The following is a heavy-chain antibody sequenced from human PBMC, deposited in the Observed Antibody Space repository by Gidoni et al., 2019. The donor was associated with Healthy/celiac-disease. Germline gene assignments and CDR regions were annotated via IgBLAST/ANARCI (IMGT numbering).Heavy chain of an antibody. D-gene: IGHD3-22*01. J-gene: IGHJ4*02. CDR1: GGPISSSSYY. Sequence: QLQLQESGPGLVKPSETLSLTCTVSGGPISSSSYYWGWSRQPPGKGLEWIGSIYYSGSTYYNPSLKSRVTISVDTSKNQFSLKLSSVTAADTAVYYCANTYYYDSSGYWEPFDYWGQGTLVTVSS. CDR2: IYYSGST. CDR3: ANTYYYDSSGYWEPFDY. V-gene: IGHV4-39*01.